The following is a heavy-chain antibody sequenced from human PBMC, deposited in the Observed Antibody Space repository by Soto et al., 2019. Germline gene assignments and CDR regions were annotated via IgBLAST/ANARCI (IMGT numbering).Heavy chain of an antibody. V-gene: IGHV3-23*01. D-gene: IGHD3-10*01. CDR1: GFTVNNYV. CDR3: VRVNFRGTQLWLEAFDY. CDR2: ISGSDGST. J-gene: IGHJ4*02. Sequence: EVQLLESGGGLVQHGGSLRLSCAASGFTVNNYVMAWVRQAPGKGLEWVSGISGSDGSTVYADSMKGRFSISRDNSKNPLYLQVHSLRAGDTAVYYCVRVNFRGTQLWLEAFDYCGRGTLVSVSS.